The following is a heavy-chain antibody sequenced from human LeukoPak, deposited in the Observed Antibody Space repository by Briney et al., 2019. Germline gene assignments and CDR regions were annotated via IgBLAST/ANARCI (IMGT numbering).Heavy chain of an antibody. V-gene: IGHV3-20*04. J-gene: IGHJ4*02. D-gene: IGHD3-22*01. Sequence: GGSLRLSCAASGFTFSNYAMSWVRQAPGKGLEWVSGINWNGGRIIYADSVKGRFTISRDNAKNSLYLQMNSLRAEDTALYYCATYSFDRGYYFDYWGQGTLVTVSS. CDR2: INWNGGRI. CDR3: ATYSFDRGYYFDY. CDR1: GFTFSNYA.